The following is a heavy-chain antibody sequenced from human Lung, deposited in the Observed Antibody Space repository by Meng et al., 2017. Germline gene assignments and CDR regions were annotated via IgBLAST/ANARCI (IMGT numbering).Heavy chain of an antibody. J-gene: IGHJ4*02. CDR1: GGSFSDYY. CDR2: INHSGST. Sequence: HVQLQEEGAGLLKPSETLSLTCVVSGGSFSDYYWSWIRQPPGKGLEWIGEINHSGSTNYNPSLESRATISVDTSQNNLSLKLSSVTAADSAVYYCARGPTTMAHDFDYWGQGTLVTVSS. D-gene: IGHD4-11*01. V-gene: IGHV4-34*01. CDR3: ARGPTTMAHDFDY.